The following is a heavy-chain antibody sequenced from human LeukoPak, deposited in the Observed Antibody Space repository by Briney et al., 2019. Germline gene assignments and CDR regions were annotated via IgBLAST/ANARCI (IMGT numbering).Heavy chain of an antibody. Sequence: ASVKVSCKASGYTFTSYGISWVRQAPGQGLEWMGWISAYNGNTNYAQKLQGRVTMTTDTSTSTAYMELRSLRSDDTAVYYCAREVTYYDYAWGSYRYFDYWGQGTLVTVSS. J-gene: IGHJ4*02. D-gene: IGHD3-16*02. CDR1: GYTFTSYG. CDR3: AREVTYYDYAWGSYRYFDY. V-gene: IGHV1-18*01. CDR2: ISAYNGNT.